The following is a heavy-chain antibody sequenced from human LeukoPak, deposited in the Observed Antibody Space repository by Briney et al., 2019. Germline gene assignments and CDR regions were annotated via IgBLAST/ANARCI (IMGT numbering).Heavy chain of an antibody. CDR3: ICSYGTEALGY. D-gene: IGHD5-18*01. CDR1: GFTFSSYE. CDR2: ISSSGSTI. V-gene: IGHV3-48*03. J-gene: IGHJ4*02. Sequence: PGGSLRLSCAASGFTFSSYEMNWVRQAPGKGLEWVSYISSSGSTIYYADSVKGRFTISRDNAKNSLYLQMNSLSAEDTAVYYCICSYGTEALGYWGQGTLVTVSS.